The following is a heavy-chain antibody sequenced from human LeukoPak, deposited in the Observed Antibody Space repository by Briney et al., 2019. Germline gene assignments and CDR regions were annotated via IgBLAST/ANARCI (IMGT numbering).Heavy chain of an antibody. CDR2: INHSGST. V-gene: IGHV4-34*01. J-gene: IGHJ4*02. CDR1: VGSYSGYY. Sequence: SETVSLTCAVYVGSYSGYYWSWIRQPPGKALEWLGEINHSGSTNYIPCLKSRVTISVDTSKNQFSLKLSSVTAADTDVYYCARGRRLFEYYYGSGRYFDYWGQGTLVTVSS. D-gene: IGHD3-10*01. CDR3: ARGRRLFEYYYGSGRYFDY.